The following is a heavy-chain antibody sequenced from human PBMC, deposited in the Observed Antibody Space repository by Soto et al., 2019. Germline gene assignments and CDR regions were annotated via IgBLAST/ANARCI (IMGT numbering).Heavy chain of an antibody. Sequence: SDTLSLTCTVSGGSISSYYWSWIRQPPGKGLEWIGYIYYSGSTNYNPSLKSRVTVSVDTSKNQFSLKLSSVTAADTAVYYCARVRGVQLPPGWFDLWGQGTLVTVSS. D-gene: IGHD6-6*01. CDR3: ARVRGVQLPPGWFDL. V-gene: IGHV4-59*01. J-gene: IGHJ5*02. CDR2: IYYSGST. CDR1: GGSISSYY.